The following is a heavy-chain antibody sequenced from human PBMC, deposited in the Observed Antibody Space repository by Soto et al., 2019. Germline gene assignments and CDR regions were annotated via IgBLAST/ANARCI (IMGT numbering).Heavy chain of an antibody. CDR2: IKQDGSEK. CDR3: ARDESYDILTGYYTPQRFDY. V-gene: IGHV3-7*01. D-gene: IGHD3-9*01. CDR1: GFTFSSYW. Sequence: GGSLRLSCAVSGFTFSSYWMSWVRQAPGKGLEWLANIKQDGSEKYYVDSVKSRFTISRDNAKNSLYLQMNSLRAEDTAVYYCARDESYDILTGYYTPQRFDYWGQGSLVTVSS. J-gene: IGHJ4*02.